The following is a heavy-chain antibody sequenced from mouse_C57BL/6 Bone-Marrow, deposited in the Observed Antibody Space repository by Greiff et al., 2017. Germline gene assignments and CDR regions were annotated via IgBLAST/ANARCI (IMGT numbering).Heavy chain of an antibody. CDR3: ARYRGYDASWFAD. V-gene: IGHV7-3*01. CDR1: GFTFTDYY. D-gene: IGHD2-2*01. J-gene: IGHJ3*01. Sequence: EVKLVESGGGLVQPGGSLSLSCAASGFTFTDYYMSWVRQPPGKALEWLGFIRNKANGYTTEYSASVKGRFTISRDTSQSILYLQMYALRAEDRATDDCARYRGYDASWFADWGQGTLVTVSA. CDR2: IRNKANGYTT.